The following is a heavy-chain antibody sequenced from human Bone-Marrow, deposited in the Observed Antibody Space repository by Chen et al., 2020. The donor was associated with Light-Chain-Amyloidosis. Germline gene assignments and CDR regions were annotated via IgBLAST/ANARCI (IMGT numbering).Heavy chain of an antibody. CDR1: GFTFSSDG. V-gene: IGHV3-33*01. CDR3: ARDRVVRFLGPGFDI. CDR2: IWYDGSNK. J-gene: IGHJ3*02. Sequence: QVQLVESGGGVVQPGRSLRLSCAASGFTFSSDGMHWVRQAPGKGLELVAVIWYDGSNKYYADSVKGRFTISRDNSKNTLYLQMNSLRAEDTAVYYCARDRVVRFLGPGFDIWGQGTMVTVSS. D-gene: IGHD3-3*01.